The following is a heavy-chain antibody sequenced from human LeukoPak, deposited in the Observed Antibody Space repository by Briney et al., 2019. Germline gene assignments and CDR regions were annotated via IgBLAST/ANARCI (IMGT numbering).Heavy chain of an antibody. D-gene: IGHD3-10*01. CDR1: GDSVSNNIAT. Sequence: SQTLSLTCAISGDSVSNNIATWNWVRQSPSRGLEWLGRTYHRSRWGNDYAISVKSRITINPDTSRKQFSLQLNSVTPEDTAVYYCVRDSDDYYWALDFWGQGTPVTVSS. CDR3: VRDSDDYYWALDF. CDR2: TYHRSRWGN. V-gene: IGHV6-1*01. J-gene: IGHJ4*02.